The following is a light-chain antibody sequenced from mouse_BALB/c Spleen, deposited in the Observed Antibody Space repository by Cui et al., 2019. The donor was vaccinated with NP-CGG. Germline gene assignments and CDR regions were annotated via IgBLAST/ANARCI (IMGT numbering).Light chain of an antibody. Sequence: QSAVTQESALTTSPGATVTLTCRSSTGAVTTSNYANWVQEKPDHLFTGLIGGTNNRAPGVPARFSGSLIGDKAALTITGAQTEDEAIYFCALWYSNHWVFGGGTKLTVL. J-gene: IGLJ1*01. V-gene: IGLV1*01. CDR1: TGAVTTSNY. CDR3: ALWYSNHWV. CDR2: GTN.